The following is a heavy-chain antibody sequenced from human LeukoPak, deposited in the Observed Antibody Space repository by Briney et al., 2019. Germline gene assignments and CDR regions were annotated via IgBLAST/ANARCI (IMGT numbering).Heavy chain of an antibody. CDR1: GYSFTGYS. Sequence: ASVKVSCKASGYSFTGYSMHWVRQAPGQGLEWMGWINPIGGVTKYAQKFQGRVTMTRDTSISTAYMELTSLTSDDTAVYYCARKMRGTEDYWGQGTLVTVSS. D-gene: IGHD1-1*01. J-gene: IGHJ4*02. CDR2: INPIGGVT. CDR3: ARKMRGTEDY. V-gene: IGHV1-2*02.